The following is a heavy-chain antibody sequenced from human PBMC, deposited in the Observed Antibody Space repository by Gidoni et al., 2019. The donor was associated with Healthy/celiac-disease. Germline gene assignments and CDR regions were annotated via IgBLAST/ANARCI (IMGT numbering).Heavy chain of an antibody. V-gene: IGHV3-30*02. CDR1: GFTFSSYG. D-gene: IGHD3-3*01. CDR3: AKGFSTGLGGPFDY. J-gene: IGHJ4*02. CDR2: IRYDGSNK. Sequence: QVQLVESVGGVVQPGGSLRLSCAASGFTFSSYGMHWVRQAPGKGLEWVAFIRYDGSNKYYADSVKGRFTISRDNSKNTLYLQMNSLRAEDTAVYYCAKGFSTGLGGPFDYWGQGTLVTVSS.